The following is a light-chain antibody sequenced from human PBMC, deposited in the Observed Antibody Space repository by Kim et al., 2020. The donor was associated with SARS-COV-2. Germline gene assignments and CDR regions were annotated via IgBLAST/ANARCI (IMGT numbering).Light chain of an antibody. J-gene: IGLJ3*02. Sequence: QSALTQPASVSGPPGQSITIPCTGASSDVGGYNYVSWYLQHPGKAPKLMIYEVSNRPSGVSNRFSVSKSGNTASLTISGLQAEDEADYYCSSYTSSSTLVFGGGTQLTVL. CDR3: SSYTSSSTLV. CDR1: SSDVGGYNY. V-gene: IGLV2-14*01. CDR2: EVS.